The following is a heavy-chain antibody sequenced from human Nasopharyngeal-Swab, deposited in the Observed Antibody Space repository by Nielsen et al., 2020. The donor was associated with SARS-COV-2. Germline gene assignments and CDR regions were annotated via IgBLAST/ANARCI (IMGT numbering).Heavy chain of an antibody. CDR2: IYYSGST. Sequence: SETPSLTCTVSGGSISSSSYYWGWIRQPPGKGLAWIGSIYYSGSTYYNPSLKSRVTISVDTSKNQFSLKLSSVTAADTAVYYCARVPYYYDSSGYFKDYFDYWGQGTLVTVSS. D-gene: IGHD3-22*01. CDR1: GGSISSSSYY. J-gene: IGHJ4*02. CDR3: ARVPYYYDSSGYFKDYFDY. V-gene: IGHV4-39*07.